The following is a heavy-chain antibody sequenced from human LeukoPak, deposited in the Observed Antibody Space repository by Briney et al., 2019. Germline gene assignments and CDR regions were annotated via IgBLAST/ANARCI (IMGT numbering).Heavy chain of an antibody. V-gene: IGHV1-2*06. CDR2: INPNSGGT. D-gene: IGHD2-15*01. CDR3: ARFKVVAATRAGFDY. CDR1: GYTFTGYY. Sequence: GASVKVSCKASGYTFTGYYMHWVRQAPGQGLEWMGRINPNSGGTNYAQKFQGRVTMTRDTSISTAYMELSRLRSDDTAVYYCARFKVVAATRAGFDYWGQGTLVTVSS. J-gene: IGHJ4*02.